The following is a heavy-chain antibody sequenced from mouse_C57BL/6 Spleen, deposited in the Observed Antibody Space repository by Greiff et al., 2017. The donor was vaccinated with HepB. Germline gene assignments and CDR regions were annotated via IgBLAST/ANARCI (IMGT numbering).Heavy chain of an antibody. CDR3: ARGYGNYRDYYAMDY. J-gene: IGHJ4*01. Sequence: QVHVKQSGAELAKPGASVKLSCKASGYTFTSYWMHWVKQRPGQGLEWIGYINPSSGYTKYNQKVKDKATLTADKSSSTAYMQLSSLTYEDSAVYYCARGYGNYRDYYAMDYWGQGTSVTVSS. V-gene: IGHV1-7*01. CDR1: GYTFTSYW. CDR2: INPSSGYT. D-gene: IGHD2-1*01.